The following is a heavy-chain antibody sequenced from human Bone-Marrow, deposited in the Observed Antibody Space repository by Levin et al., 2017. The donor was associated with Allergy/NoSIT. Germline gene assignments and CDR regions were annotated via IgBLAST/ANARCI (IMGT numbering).Heavy chain of an antibody. CDR2: IIPIFGTA. CDR1: GGTFSSYA. J-gene: IGHJ6*03. V-gene: IGHV1-69*13. CDR3: ARGVYSSSWEYYYDYMDV. D-gene: IGHD6-13*01. Sequence: SVKVSCKASGGTFSSYAISWVRQAPGQGLEWMGGIIPIFGTANYAQKFQGRVTITADESTSTAYMELSSLRSEDTAVYYCARGVYSSSWEYYYDYMDVWGKGTTVTVSS.